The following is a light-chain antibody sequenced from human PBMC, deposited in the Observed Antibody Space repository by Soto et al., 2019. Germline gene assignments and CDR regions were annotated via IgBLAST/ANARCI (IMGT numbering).Light chain of an antibody. CDR3: QQYNQWPPTWT. CDR2: GAS. Sequence: EIVMTQSPGTLSVSPGERVTVSCRASQYVHTSLAWYQQKSGQAPRLLIYGASIRAPGVPVRFSGSGSGTELTLTIDSLQSEDSAVYSCQQYNQWPPTWTFGQGTKVEI. V-gene: IGKV3-15*01. J-gene: IGKJ1*01. CDR1: QYVHTS.